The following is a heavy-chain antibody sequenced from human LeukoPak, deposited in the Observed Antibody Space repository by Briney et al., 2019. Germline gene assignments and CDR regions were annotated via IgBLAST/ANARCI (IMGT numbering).Heavy chain of an antibody. J-gene: IGHJ4*02. CDR1: GFTFSSYA. CDR3: ARDLRAPTNKIWFGELPTGGYFDY. V-gene: IGHV3-30-3*01. Sequence: GGSLRLSCAASGFTFSSYAMHWVRQAPGKGLEWVAVISYDGSNKYYADSVKGRFTISRDNSKNTLYLQMNSLRAEDTAVYYCARDLRAPTNKIWFGELPTGGYFDYWGQGTLVTVSS. CDR2: ISYDGSNK. D-gene: IGHD3-10*01.